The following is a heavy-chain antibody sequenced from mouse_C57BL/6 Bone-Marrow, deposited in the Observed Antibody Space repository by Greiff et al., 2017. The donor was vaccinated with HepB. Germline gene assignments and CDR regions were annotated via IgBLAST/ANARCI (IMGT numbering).Heavy chain of an antibody. Sequence: QVQLQQSGAELAKPGASVKLSCKASGYTFTSYWMHWVKQRPGQGLEWIGYINPSSGYTKYNQKFKDKATLTADKSSSTAYMQLSSLTYEDSAVYYCARHEFTNLLLRVGPFDYWGQGTTLTVSS. CDR3: ARHEFTNLLLRVGPFDY. J-gene: IGHJ2*01. CDR1: GYTFTSYW. V-gene: IGHV1-7*01. CDR2: INPSSGYT. D-gene: IGHD1-1*01.